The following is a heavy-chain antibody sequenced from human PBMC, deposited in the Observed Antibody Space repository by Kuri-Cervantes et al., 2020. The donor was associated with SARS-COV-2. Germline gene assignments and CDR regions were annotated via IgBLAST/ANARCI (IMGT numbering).Heavy chain of an antibody. D-gene: IGHD7-27*01. CDR1: GFTFSSFS. J-gene: IGHJ4*02. V-gene: IGHV3-30*03. CDR2: ILYDGSQQ. CDR3: ARDLRLGKSLDY. Sequence: GSLRLSCAASGFTFSSFSIQWVRQAPGQGLEWVALILYDGSQQFYADSVKGRFTISRDNAKNSLYLQMSSLRAEDTAVYYCARDLRLGKSLDYWGQGTLVTVSS.